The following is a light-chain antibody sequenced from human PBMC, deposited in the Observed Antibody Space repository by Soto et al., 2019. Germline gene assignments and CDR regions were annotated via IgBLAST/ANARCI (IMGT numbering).Light chain of an antibody. CDR1: QYVDTY. V-gene: IGKV1-39*01. CDR3: QQSYRTPRA. CDR2: GAS. Sequence: DIQMTQSPSALSESVGDRVTITCRASQYVDTYLNWYQQKPGKAPKLLIYGASSLQSGVPPRFSGFGSGTDFTLTISSLQPEDSATYYCQQSYRTPRAFGQGTKVEVK. J-gene: IGKJ1*01.